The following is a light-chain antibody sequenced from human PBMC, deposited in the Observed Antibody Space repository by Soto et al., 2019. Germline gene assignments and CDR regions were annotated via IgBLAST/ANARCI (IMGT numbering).Light chain of an antibody. CDR3: QQYDNWPLT. V-gene: IGKV3D-15*01. CDR2: GAS. Sequence: EIVMTQSPATPSVSPGERATLSFMASQSVDSNLAWYQRKPGQAPRLLIFGASTRATGIPARFSGSGSGTDFTLTISSLQSEDFGVYFCQQYDNWPLTFGGGTKVDIK. J-gene: IGKJ4*01. CDR1: QSVDSN.